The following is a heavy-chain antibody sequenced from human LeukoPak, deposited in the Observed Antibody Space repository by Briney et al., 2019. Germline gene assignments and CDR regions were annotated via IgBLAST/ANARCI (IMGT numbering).Heavy chain of an antibody. Sequence: GGSLRLSCAASGFTFSDYYMSWIRQAPGKGLEWVSYISSSGSTIYYADSAKGRFTISRDNAKNSLYLQMNSLRAEDTAVYYCARQYYDFWSGYAHFDYWGQGTLVTVSS. J-gene: IGHJ4*02. CDR2: ISSSGSTI. CDR3: ARQYYDFWSGYAHFDY. CDR1: GFTFSDYY. D-gene: IGHD3-3*01. V-gene: IGHV3-11*01.